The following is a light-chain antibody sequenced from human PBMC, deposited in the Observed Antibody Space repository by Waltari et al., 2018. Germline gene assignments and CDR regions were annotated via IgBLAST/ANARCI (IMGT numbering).Light chain of an antibody. J-gene: IGKJ1*01. V-gene: IGKV3-20*01. CDR2: GAS. CDR1: QSVSSSY. Sequence: ELVLTQSPGTLSLSPGERATLSCWASQSVSSSYLAWYQQKPGQAPRLLIYGASSRATGIPDRFSGSGSGTDFTLTISRLEPEEFAVYYCQQYDSSPWTFGQGTKVEIK. CDR3: QQYDSSPWT.